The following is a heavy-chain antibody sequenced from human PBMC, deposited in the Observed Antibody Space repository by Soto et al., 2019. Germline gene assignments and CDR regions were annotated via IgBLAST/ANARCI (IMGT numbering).Heavy chain of an antibody. V-gene: IGHV3-23*01. CDR2: ISGSGDST. Sequence: EVRLLESGGGLVQPGGSLRLSCAASGFTFSXXXXXXVRQAPGKGLEWVSGISGSGDSTXXXXSVXGRFTVSRDNSKXXXXXXXXSXRAEDTAIYYCAKALYGGFTYWGQGTLVTVSS. CDR1: GFTFSXXX. J-gene: IGHJ4*02. CDR3: AKALYGGFTY. D-gene: IGHD3-10*01.